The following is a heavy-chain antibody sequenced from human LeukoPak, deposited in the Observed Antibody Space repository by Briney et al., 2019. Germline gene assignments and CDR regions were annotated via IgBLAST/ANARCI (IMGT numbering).Heavy chain of an antibody. D-gene: IGHD3-22*01. CDR3: ASLYYYDSSGSPRI. V-gene: IGHV4-39*01. CDR1: GGSISSSRSY. CDR2: IYYSGRT. J-gene: IGHJ4*02. Sequence: SGALSLTCTVSGGSISSSRSYWGWIRQPPGKGLEWIGNIYYSGRTYYNPSLKSRVTISVDTSKNQFSLRLSSVTAADTAVYYCASLYYYDSSGSPRIWGQGTLVTVSS.